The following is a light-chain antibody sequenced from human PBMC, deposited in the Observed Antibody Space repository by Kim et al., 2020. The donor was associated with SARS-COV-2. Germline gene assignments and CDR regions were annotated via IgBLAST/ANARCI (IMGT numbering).Light chain of an antibody. Sequence: GQRVTSACSGSGSNIGSQVMFWYQHRPGTAPKLLIYNTEQRPSGVPGRFSGSKSGTSASLAISGLRSEDEGDYYCSTWDDSVSGRVFGGGTRLTVL. CDR1: GSNIGSQV. CDR3: STWDDSVSGRV. V-gene: IGLV1-47*02. CDR2: NTE. J-gene: IGLJ3*02.